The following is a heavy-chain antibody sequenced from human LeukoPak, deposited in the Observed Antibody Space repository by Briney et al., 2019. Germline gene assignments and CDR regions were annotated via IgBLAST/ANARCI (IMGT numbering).Heavy chain of an antibody. CDR2: IYYSGST. CDR1: GGSISSYY. CDR3: ARKGYDSSGYSFFDL. V-gene: IGHV4-59*01. J-gene: IGHJ2*01. D-gene: IGHD3-22*01. Sequence: SETLSLTCTVSGGSISSYYWSWIRQPPGKGLEWIGYIYYSGSTNYNPSLKSRVTISVDTSKNQFSLKLSSVTAADMAVYYCARKGYDSSGYSFFDLWGRGTLVTVSS.